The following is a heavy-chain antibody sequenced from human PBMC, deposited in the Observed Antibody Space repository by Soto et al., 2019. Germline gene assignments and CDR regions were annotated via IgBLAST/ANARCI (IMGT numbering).Heavy chain of an antibody. D-gene: IGHD5-18*01. CDR3: ARHSFGSYYYYGMDV. Sequence: PSETLSLTCTVSGGSISSYYWSWIRQPPGKGLEWIGYIYYSGSTNYSPSLKSRVTISVDTSKNQFSLKLSSVTAADTAVYYCARHSFGSYYYYGMDVWGQGTTVTVSS. J-gene: IGHJ6*02. V-gene: IGHV4-59*01. CDR1: GGSISSYY. CDR2: IYYSGST.